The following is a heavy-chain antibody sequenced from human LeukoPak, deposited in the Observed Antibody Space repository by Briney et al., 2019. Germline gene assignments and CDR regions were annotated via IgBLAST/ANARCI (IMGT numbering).Heavy chain of an antibody. CDR1: GSIFSGHL. V-gene: IGHV3-30*01. CDR3: ARAFGGAVAGMNAFGI. CDR2: IAYEGSEK. D-gene: IGHD6-19*01. Sequence: PGGSLRLSCAASGSIFSGHLLHWVRQAPGKGLEWVAVIAYEGSEKYHADSVKGRFAISRDNSDHTVYLQMNSLRPEDTAVYYCARAFGGAVAGMNAFGIWGQGTMVTVSS. J-gene: IGHJ3*02.